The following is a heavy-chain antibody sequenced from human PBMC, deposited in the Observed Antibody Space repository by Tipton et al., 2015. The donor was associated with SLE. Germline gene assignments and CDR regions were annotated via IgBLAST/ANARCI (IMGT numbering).Heavy chain of an antibody. D-gene: IGHD4-11*01. Sequence: TLSLTCTVSGVSISRYYWSWIRQPPGKGLEWIGYIYYSGSTNYNPPLKSRVTISVDTSKNQFSLKLSSVTAADTAVYYCARVGYSHYMDVWGKGTTVTVSS. CDR1: GVSISRYY. CDR3: ARVGYSHYMDV. CDR2: IYYSGST. V-gene: IGHV4-59*01. J-gene: IGHJ6*03.